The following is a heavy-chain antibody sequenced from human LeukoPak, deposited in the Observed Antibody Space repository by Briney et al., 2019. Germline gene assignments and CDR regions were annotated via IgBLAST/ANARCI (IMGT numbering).Heavy chain of an antibody. J-gene: IGHJ4*02. CDR1: GFTFSSYG. Sequence: PGRSLRLSCAASGFTFSSYGMHWVRQAPGKGLEWVAVIWYDGSNKYYADSVKGRCTISRDNSKNTLYLQMNSLRAEETAVYYCARGEYDSGSSEVRFLEWLLYGHLLDHWGQGTLVTVSS. CDR3: ARGEYDSGSSEVRFLEWLLYGHLLDH. CDR2: IWYDGSNK. D-gene: IGHD3-3*01. V-gene: IGHV3-33*01.